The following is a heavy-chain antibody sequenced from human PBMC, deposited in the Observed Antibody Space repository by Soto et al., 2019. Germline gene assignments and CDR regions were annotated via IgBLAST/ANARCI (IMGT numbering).Heavy chain of an antibody. V-gene: IGHV3-30*18. CDR1: GFTFSSYG. CDR3: AKDSGVEMATIFDY. CDR2: ISYDGSNK. D-gene: IGHD5-12*01. J-gene: IGHJ4*02. Sequence: QVQLVESGGGVVQPGRSLRLSCAASGFTFSSYGMHWVRQAPGKGLEWVAVISYDGSNKYYADSVKGRFTISRDNCKNTLYLQMNSLRAEDTAVYYCAKDSGVEMATIFDYWGQGTLVTVSS.